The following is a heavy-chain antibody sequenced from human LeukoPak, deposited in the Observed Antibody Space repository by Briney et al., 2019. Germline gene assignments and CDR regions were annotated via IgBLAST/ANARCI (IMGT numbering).Heavy chain of an antibody. V-gene: IGHV3-21*01. CDR2: ISSSSSYI. CDR3: ARDRRVPTWITGTTGWFDP. J-gene: IGHJ5*02. D-gene: IGHD1-20*01. Sequence: GGSLRLSCAASGFTFSSYSMDWVRQAPGKGLEWVSSISSSSSYIYYADSVKGRFTISRDNAKNSLYLQMNSLRAEDTAVYYCARDRRVPTWITGTTGWFDPWGQGTLVTVSS. CDR1: GFTFSSYS.